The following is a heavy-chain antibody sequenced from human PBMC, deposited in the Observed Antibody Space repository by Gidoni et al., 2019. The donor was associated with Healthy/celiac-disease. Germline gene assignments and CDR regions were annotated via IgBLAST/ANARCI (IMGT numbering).Heavy chain of an antibody. Sequence: EVQLVESGGGLVQPGGSLRLSCAASGFTFSSYDMHWVRQATGKGLEWVSAIGTAGDTYYPGSVKGRFTLSRENAKNSLYLQMNSLRAGDTAVYYCAREGAVRDGMDVWGQGTTVTVSS. J-gene: IGHJ6*02. CDR3: AREGAVRDGMDV. CDR2: IGTAGDT. CDR1: GFTFSSYD. V-gene: IGHV3-13*04. D-gene: IGHD3-16*02.